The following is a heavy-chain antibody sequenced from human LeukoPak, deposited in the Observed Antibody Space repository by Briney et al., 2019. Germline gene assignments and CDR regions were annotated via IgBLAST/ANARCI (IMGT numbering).Heavy chain of an antibody. CDR2: IIPVFGTA. CDR3: ATQLNYYYGSGSPGIFDY. CDR1: GGTFSSYA. D-gene: IGHD3-10*01. Sequence: GASVKVSCKASGGTFSSYAISWVRQAPGQGLEWMGRIIPVFGTANYAQKFQGRVTITTDESTSTAYMELSSLRSEDTAVYYCATQLNYYYGSGSPGIFDYWGQGILVTVSS. J-gene: IGHJ4*02. V-gene: IGHV1-69*05.